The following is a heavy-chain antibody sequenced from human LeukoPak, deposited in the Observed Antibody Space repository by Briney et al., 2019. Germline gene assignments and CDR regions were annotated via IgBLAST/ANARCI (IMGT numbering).Heavy chain of an antibody. V-gene: IGHV3-30*04. D-gene: IGHD2-8*02. CDR1: GFTFSAYV. J-gene: IGHJ4*01. CDR2: ISNDGNEK. Sequence: PGGSLRLSCAASGFTFSAYVMHWVRQAPGKGLECVAVISNDGNEKYYADSVKGRFSISRDNSKNTLYLQMSSLRTEDTAVYYCVRDGGYTGGWTYGAGDYWGQGNRVTVSS. CDR3: VRDGGYTGGWTYGAGDY.